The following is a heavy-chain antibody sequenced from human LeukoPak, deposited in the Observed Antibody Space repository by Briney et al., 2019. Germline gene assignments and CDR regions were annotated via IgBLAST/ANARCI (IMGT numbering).Heavy chain of an antibody. Sequence: GASVKVSCKASGYTFTGYYMHWVRQAPGQGLEWMGWINPNSGGTNYAQKFRGRVTMTRDTSISTAYMELSRLRSDDTAVYYCARGYCSGGSCYGLCDYWGQGTLVTVSS. D-gene: IGHD2-15*01. CDR3: ARGYCSGGSCYGLCDY. J-gene: IGHJ4*02. CDR1: GYTFTGYY. V-gene: IGHV1-2*02. CDR2: INPNSGGT.